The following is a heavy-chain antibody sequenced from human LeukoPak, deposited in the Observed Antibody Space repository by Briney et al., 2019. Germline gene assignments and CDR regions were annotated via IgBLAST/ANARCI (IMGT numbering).Heavy chain of an antibody. D-gene: IGHD5-24*01. CDR2: INHSGST. J-gene: IGHJ4*02. V-gene: IGHV4-34*01. CDR3: ARRGVGDGYNFDY. Sequence: PSETLSLTCAVYGGSFSGYYWSWIRQPPGKGLEWMGEINHSGSTNYNPSLKSRVTISVDTSKNQFSLKLSSVTAADTAVYYCARRGVGDGYNFDYWGQGTLVTVSS. CDR1: GGSFSGYY.